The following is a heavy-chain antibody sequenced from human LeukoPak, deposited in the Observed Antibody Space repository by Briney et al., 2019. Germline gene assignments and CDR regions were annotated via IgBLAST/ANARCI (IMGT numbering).Heavy chain of an antibody. V-gene: IGHV3-7*01. CDR2: IKQDGSEK. CDR3: AKDQGSGWFDY. CDR1: GFTFSSYW. Sequence: GGSLRLSCAASGFTFSSYWMSWVRQAPGKGLEWVANIKQDGSEKYYVDSVKGRFSISRDNSKNTLYLQMNSLGAEDTAMFYCAKDQGSGWFDYWGQGTLVTVSS. D-gene: IGHD6-19*01. J-gene: IGHJ4*02.